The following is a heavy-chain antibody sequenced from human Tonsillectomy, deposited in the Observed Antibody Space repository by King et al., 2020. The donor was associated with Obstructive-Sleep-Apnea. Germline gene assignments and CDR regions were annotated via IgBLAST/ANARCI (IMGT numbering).Heavy chain of an antibody. CDR1: GFTFSDYY. CDR3: AGKVGIAAAGTLGY. V-gene: IGHV3-11*01. J-gene: IGHJ4*02. CDR2: ISNSDSTI. Sequence: VQLVESGGGLVKPGGSLRLSCAASGFTFSDYYMNWIRQAPGKGLEWVSYISNSDSTIYYADSVKGRFPISRDNAKNSLYLQMNSLRAEDTAVYYCAGKVGIAAAGTLGYWGQGTLVTVSS. D-gene: IGHD6-13*01.